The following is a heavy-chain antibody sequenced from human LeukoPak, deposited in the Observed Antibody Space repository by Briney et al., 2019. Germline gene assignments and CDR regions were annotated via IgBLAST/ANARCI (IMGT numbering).Heavy chain of an antibody. Sequence: PGGSLRLSCAASGFTVSTNYMNWVRQAPGEGLVWVSVLYYGGSTNYADSVKGRFTISRDNSKNTLYLQMNSLRAEDTAVYYCARDRGPISGMDVWGLGTTVTVSS. CDR2: LYYGGST. D-gene: IGHD3-16*01. CDR1: GFTVSTNY. V-gene: IGHV3-53*01. CDR3: ARDRGPISGMDV. J-gene: IGHJ6*02.